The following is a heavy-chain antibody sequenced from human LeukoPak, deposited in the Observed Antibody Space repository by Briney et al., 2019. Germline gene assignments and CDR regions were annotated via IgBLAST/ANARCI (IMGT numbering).Heavy chain of an antibody. Sequence: PGGSLRLSCSTSGFNFNDYHMNWVRQAPGKGLEWVSSITTAGNTHYTDSVRGRFTISRDNSKKSLQLQLNSLRAEDTGLYYCVRELYLLPRRRPGTARGFAYWGQGTLVTVSS. D-gene: IGHD1-7*01. V-gene: IGHV3-69-1*01. CDR2: ITTAGNT. CDR1: GFNFNDYH. J-gene: IGHJ4*02. CDR3: VRELYLLPRRRPGTARGFAY.